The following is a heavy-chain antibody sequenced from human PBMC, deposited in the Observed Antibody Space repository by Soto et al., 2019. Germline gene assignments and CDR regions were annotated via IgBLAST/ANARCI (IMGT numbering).Heavy chain of an antibody. Sequence: EVQLVESGGGLVKPGGSLRLSCAASGFTFSSYTMNWVRQAPGKGLDWVSSISSSSSYIYYADSVKGRFTISRDNAKNTLYLKMNSLRAEDTAVYYCARELWGYCSSTSCSDGMDVWGQGTTVTVSS. D-gene: IGHD2-2*01. CDR2: ISSSSSYI. J-gene: IGHJ6*02. CDR3: ARELWGYCSSTSCSDGMDV. V-gene: IGHV3-21*01. CDR1: GFTFSSYT.